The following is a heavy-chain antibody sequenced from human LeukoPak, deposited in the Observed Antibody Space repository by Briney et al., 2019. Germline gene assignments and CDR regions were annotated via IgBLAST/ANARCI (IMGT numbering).Heavy chain of an antibody. J-gene: IGHJ4*02. CDR1: GGSISSGGYY. Sequence: PSETLSLTCTVSGGSISSGGYYWSWIRQHPGKGLEWIGYIYYSGSTYYNPSLKSRVTISVGTSKNQFSLKLSSVTAADTAVYYCARWGVAARNFDYWGQGTLVTVSS. V-gene: IGHV4-31*03. D-gene: IGHD6-6*01. CDR3: ARWGVAARNFDY. CDR2: IYYSGST.